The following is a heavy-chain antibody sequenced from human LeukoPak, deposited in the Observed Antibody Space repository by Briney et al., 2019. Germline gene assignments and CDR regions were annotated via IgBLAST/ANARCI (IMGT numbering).Heavy chain of an antibody. CDR3: AKDGGLWVSAHWGDS. CDR1: GFTFSSYT. CDR2: ITTSDGNT. J-gene: IGHJ4*02. V-gene: IGHV3-23*01. D-gene: IGHD7-27*01. Sequence: GGSLRLSCAASGFTFSSYTMSWVRQAPGKGLEWVSTITTSDGNTYYADPVKGRFTVSRDNSKNTLFLQMNSLRAEDTAVYYCAKDGGLWVSAHWGDSWGRGTLVTVSS.